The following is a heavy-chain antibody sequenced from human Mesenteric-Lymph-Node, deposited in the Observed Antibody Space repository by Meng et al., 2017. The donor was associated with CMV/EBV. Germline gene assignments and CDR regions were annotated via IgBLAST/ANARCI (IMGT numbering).Heavy chain of an antibody. CDR3: AKTMTTVTTDGNFDS. CDR2: IWYDGTNK. Sequence: SGFTFGGYGMHLVRQAPGKGLEWVAVIWYDGTNKYYADSVKGRFTISRDNSKNTVFLQMNSLRAEDTALYYCAKTMTTVTTDGNFDSWGQGTLVTVSS. D-gene: IGHD4-11*01. V-gene: IGHV3-33*03. J-gene: IGHJ4*02. CDR1: GFTFGGYG.